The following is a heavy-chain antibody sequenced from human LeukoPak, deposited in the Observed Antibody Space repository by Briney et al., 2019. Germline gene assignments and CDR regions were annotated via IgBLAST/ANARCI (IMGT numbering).Heavy chain of an antibody. J-gene: IGHJ6*02. CDR3: ARVAYGSGSQTFYYYGMDV. CDR1: GASISSYY. CDR2: IYHTGSA. Sequence: SETLSLTCTVSGASISSYYWSWIRQPPGKGLEWIRYIYHTGSANSNASLKSRVTISVDTSKNQFSLKLRSVTAADTAVYYCARVAYGSGSQTFYYYGMDVWGQGTTVTVSS. V-gene: IGHV4-59*01. D-gene: IGHD3-10*01.